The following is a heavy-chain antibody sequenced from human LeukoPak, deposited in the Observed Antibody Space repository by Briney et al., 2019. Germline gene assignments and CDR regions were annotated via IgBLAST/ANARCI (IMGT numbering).Heavy chain of an antibody. CDR2: ISGSDAGT. D-gene: IGHD3-3*01. CDR3: AKGVRWSGTYYFDY. V-gene: IGHV3-23*01. J-gene: IGHJ4*02. Sequence: GGSLRLSCAASGFTFSYYAMSWVRRAPGKRLEWVSAISGSDAGTYHADSVKGRFTISRDDSKNMVYLQMNSLRAEDTAVYYCAKGVRWSGTYYFDYWGQGTLVTVSS. CDR1: GFTFSYYA.